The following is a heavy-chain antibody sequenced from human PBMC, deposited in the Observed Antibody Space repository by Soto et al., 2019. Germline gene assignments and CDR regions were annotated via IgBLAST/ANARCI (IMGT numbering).Heavy chain of an antibody. V-gene: IGHV4-59*01. J-gene: IGHJ6*03. Sequence: PSETLSLTCTVSGDSISSSYWNWIRQAPGKGLEWIGYIDDTGSTNYNPSLKSRVTLSVDPPSNQYSLKLSSVTAADTAVYYCARGVLEWLLRDSYYYYMDVWGKGTTVTVSS. CDR2: IDDTGST. D-gene: IGHD3-3*01. CDR3: ARGVLEWLLRDSYYYYMDV. CDR1: GDSISSSY.